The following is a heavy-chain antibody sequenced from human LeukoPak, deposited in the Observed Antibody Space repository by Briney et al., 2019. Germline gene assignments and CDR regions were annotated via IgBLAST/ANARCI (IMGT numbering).Heavy chain of an antibody. CDR2: IGTAGDT. CDR1: GFTFSSYD. CDR3: ARGHYYYGMDV. Sequence: GGSLRLSCAASGFTFSSYDMHWVRQATGKGLEWVSAIGTAGDTYYPGSVRGRFTISRENAKNSLYLQMNSLRAGDTAVYYCARGHYYYGMDVWGQGTTVTVSS. J-gene: IGHJ6*02. V-gene: IGHV3-13*01.